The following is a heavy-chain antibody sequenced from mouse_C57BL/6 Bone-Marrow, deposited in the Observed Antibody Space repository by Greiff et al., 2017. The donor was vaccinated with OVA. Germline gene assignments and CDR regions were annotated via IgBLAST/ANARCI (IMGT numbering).Heavy chain of an antibody. CDR1: GYTFTSYW. CDR2: IDPSDSYT. J-gene: IGHJ1*03. Sequence: QVQLQQPGAELVMPGASVKLSCKASGYTFTSYWMHWVKQRPGQGLEWIGEIDPSDSYTNYNQKFKGKSTVTVDKSSSTAYMQLSSLTSEDSAVYYCARSGNYHWYFDVWGTGTTVTVSS. D-gene: IGHD2-1*01. V-gene: IGHV1-69*01. CDR3: ARSGNYHWYFDV.